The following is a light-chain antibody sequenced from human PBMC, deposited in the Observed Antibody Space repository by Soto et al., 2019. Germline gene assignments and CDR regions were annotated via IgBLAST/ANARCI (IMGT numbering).Light chain of an antibody. V-gene: IGKV1-39*01. CDR1: QSISRY. J-gene: IGKJ5*01. CDR2: TAS. Sequence: DIQMTQSPSSLSASVGDRVTITCRASQSISRYLSWYQHKPGTAPKLLIYTASSLHTGVPSRFIVGGSGTHFTLTISNLQPEDFATYYCQQTYSLPPATFGQGTRLEIK. CDR3: QQTYSLPPAT.